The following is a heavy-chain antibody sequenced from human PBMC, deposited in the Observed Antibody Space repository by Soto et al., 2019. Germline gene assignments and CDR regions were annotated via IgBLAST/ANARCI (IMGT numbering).Heavy chain of an antibody. V-gene: IGHV3-30-3*01. J-gene: IGHJ6*02. Sequence: GGSLRLSCIASGFTFTTYAMHWVRQGPGKGVEWVAVISYDGSNEYYADSLKGRFTISRDNSQNTLYLQMNSLRAEDTAVFYCARDRVYYYDIRCYNARSYYYVMDVCGRGTTVTVSS. CDR1: GFTFTTYA. CDR3: ARDRVYYYDIRCYNARSYYYVMDV. D-gene: IGHD3-22*01. CDR2: ISYDGSNE.